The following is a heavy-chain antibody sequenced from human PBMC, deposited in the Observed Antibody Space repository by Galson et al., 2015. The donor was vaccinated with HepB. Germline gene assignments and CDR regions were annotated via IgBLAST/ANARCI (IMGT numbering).Heavy chain of an antibody. CDR1: GGSISSSNYN. CDR2: IYYSGNT. V-gene: IGHV4-39*01. D-gene: IGHD3-10*01. CDR3: ARQGNYGSGPFGN. J-gene: IGHJ4*02. Sequence: ETLSLTCTVSGGSISSSNYNWGWIRQPPGKGLEWIGSIYYSGNTYYNPSLKSRVTISVDTSKNQFSLKLSSVTAADTAVYYCARQGNYGSGPFGNWGQGTLVTASS.